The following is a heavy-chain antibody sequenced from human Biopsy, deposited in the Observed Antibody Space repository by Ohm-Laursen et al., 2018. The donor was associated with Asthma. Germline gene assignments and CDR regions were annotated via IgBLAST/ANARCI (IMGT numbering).Heavy chain of an antibody. V-gene: IGHV1-69*13. D-gene: IGHD5-12*01. CDR3: ARGYSGSDRIVYYYSGLDV. CDR1: GDSFSNYA. Sequence: SVKVSCKASGDSFSNYAISWARQAPGQGLEWMGGLIPVLGTPDHAQMFEGRVTITADESTSTAYMELSSLSSEDTAVYYCARGYSGSDRIVYYYSGLDVWGQGTTVTVSS. CDR2: LIPVLGTP. J-gene: IGHJ6*02.